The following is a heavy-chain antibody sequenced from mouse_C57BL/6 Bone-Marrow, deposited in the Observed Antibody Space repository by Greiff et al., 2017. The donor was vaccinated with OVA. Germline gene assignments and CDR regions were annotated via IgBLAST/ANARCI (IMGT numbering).Heavy chain of an antibody. Sequence: QVQLQQPGAELVKPGASVKMSCKASGYTFTSYWITWVKQRPGQGLEWIGDIYPGSGSTNYNEKFKSKATLTVDKSSSTAYMQLSSLTSEDSAVYYCARFYDGYYPSSAMDYWGQGTSVTVSS. J-gene: IGHJ4*01. V-gene: IGHV1-55*01. CDR1: GYTFTSYW. CDR2: IYPGSGST. CDR3: ARFYDGYYPSSAMDY. D-gene: IGHD2-3*01.